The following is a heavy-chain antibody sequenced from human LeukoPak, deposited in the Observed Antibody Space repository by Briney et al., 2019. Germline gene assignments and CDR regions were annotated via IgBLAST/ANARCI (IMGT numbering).Heavy chain of an antibody. V-gene: IGHV4-4*08. D-gene: IGHD2-2*01. CDR2: IYTSGST. Sequence: NPSETLSLTCTVSGGSISSYYWSWIRQPPGKGLEWIGRIYTSGSTNYNPSLKSRVTISVDTSKNQFSLKLSSVTAADTAVYYCARGRYCSSTSCYPAYSSSPVDYWGQGTLDTVSS. J-gene: IGHJ4*02. CDR3: ARGRYCSSTSCYPAYSSSPVDY. CDR1: GGSISSYY.